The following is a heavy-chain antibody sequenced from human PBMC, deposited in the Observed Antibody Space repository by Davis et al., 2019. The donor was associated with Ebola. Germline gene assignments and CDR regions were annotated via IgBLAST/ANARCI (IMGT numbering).Heavy chain of an antibody. CDR1: GDTVSSKIAA. V-gene: IGHV6-1*01. D-gene: IGHD3-3*01. CDR2: TYYRSTWYT. CDR3: VEGYYLDYFDL. J-gene: IGHJ3*01. Sequence: MPSETLSLTCAISGDTVSSKIAAWNWIRQSTSTGLEWLGRTYYRSTWYTDYAVSLKGRITLNTDTSKNLFSLHLTSVTPEDTAVYYCVEGYYLDYFDLWGQGTMVTVSS.